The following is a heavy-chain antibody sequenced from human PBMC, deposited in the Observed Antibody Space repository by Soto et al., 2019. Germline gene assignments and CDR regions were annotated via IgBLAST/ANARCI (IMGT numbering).Heavy chain of an antibody. Sequence: ASVKVSCKVSGYTLAELSMHWVRQAPGKGLEWMGGFDPEDGETIYAQKFQGRVTMTEDTSTDTAYMELSSLRSEDTAVYYCATGGRFFCQRPLVTPFCHYYYGMDVWG. V-gene: IGHV1-24*01. CDR1: GYTLAELS. CDR2: FDPEDGET. CDR3: ATGGRFFCQRPLVTPFCHYYYGMDV. J-gene: IGHJ6*02. D-gene: IGHD3-9*01.